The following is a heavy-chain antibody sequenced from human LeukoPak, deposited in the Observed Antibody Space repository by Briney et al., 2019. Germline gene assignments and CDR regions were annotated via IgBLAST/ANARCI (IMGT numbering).Heavy chain of an antibody. CDR2: IYYSGST. CDR3: ARGTFGVVMGNWFDP. J-gene: IGHJ5*02. V-gene: IGHV4-59*01. Sequence: PSETLSLTCTVSGGSISSYYWSWIRQPPGKGLEWVGYIYYSGSTNYNPSLKSRVTISVDTSKNQFSLKLSSVTAADTAVYYCARGTFGVVMGNWFDPWGQGTLVTVSS. D-gene: IGHD3-3*01. CDR1: GGSISSYY.